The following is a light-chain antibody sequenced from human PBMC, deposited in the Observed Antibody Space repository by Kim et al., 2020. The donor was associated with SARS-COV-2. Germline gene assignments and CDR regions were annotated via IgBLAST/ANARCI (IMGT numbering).Light chain of an antibody. CDR2: DRE. CDR3: NSRGSSGKLWV. CDR1: NLNYY. V-gene: IGLV3-19*01. J-gene: IGLJ3*02. Sequence: SSELTQDPAVSVALGQTVRITCQGDNLNYYAKWYQQRPAQPPVLVIYDRENRPSGITPRRFGSATGNTASSMITGAPPADEADYYCNSRGSSGKLWVVGG.